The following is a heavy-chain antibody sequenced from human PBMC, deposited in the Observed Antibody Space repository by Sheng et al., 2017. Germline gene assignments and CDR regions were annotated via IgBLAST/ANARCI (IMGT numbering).Heavy chain of an antibody. CDR3: ARDRGRFGYGDHPY. V-gene: IGHV3-30*04. J-gene: IGHJ4*02. Sequence: QVQLVESGGGVVQPGRSLRLSCAASGFTFSSYAMHWVRQAPGKGLEWVAVISYDGSNKYYADSVKGRFTISRDNSKNTLYLQMNSLRAEDTAVYYCARDRGRFGYGDHPYWGQGTLVTVSS. D-gene: IGHD4-17*01. CDR2: ISYDGSNK. CDR1: GFTFSSYA.